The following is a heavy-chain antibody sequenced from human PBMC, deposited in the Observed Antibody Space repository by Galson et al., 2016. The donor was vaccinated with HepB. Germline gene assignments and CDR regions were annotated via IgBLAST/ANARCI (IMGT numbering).Heavy chain of an antibody. CDR1: GFTLSSYA. CDR3: AKGQQLAYFDY. Sequence: SLRLRCAASGFTLSSYAMRRVRQAPGKGLEWVSAISGSDGSTYYAGSVKGRFTISRDNSKNTLYLQMNSLRAEDTAVYYCAKGQQLAYFDYWGQGTLVTVSS. D-gene: IGHD6-13*01. CDR2: ISGSDGST. V-gene: IGHV3-23*01. J-gene: IGHJ4*02.